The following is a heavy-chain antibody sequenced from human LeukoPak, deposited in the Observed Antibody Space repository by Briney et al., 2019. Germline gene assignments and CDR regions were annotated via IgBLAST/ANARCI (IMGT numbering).Heavy chain of an antibody. V-gene: IGHV3-7*01. CDR1: GFTFSSHW. Sequence: SGGSLRLSCAASGFTFSSHWMIWVRQAPGKGLEWVANIKQDGSEKYYVDSVKGRFTISRDNAKNSLYLQMNSLRAEDTAVYYCARDHTVGQWPTHFDSWGQGTLVTVSS. CDR2: IKQDGSEK. J-gene: IGHJ4*02. D-gene: IGHD6-19*01. CDR3: ARDHTVGQWPTHFDS.